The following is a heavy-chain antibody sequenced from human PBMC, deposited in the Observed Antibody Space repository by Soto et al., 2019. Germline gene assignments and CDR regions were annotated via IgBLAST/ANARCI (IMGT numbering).Heavy chain of an antibody. V-gene: IGHV4-39*01. CDR3: ARGGAAEWGGFDP. J-gene: IGHJ5*02. CDR1: GGSISSSSYY. CDR2: IYYSGST. D-gene: IGHD6-13*01. Sequence: QLQLQESGPGLVKPSETLSLTCTVSGGSISSSSYYWGWIRQPPGKGLEWIGSIYYSGSTYYNPSLKRRVTMSVDTSKNQFSLKLSSVTAADTAVYYCARGGAAEWGGFDPWGQGTLVTVSS.